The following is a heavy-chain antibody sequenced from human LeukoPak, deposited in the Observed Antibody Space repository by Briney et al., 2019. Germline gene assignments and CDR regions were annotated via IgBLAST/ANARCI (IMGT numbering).Heavy chain of an antibody. CDR3: ATQGGWGGAASIFQY. Sequence: PSETLSLTCTVSGVSISSSNYYWGWIRQPPGKGLEWIGSMYYRGSTYYNPSLKSRVTISVDTSKNQFSLKLSSVTAADTAIFYCATQGGWGGAASIFQYWGQGTLVTVSS. CDR1: GVSISSSNYY. CDR2: MYYRGST. J-gene: IGHJ4*02. V-gene: IGHV4-39*01. D-gene: IGHD1-26*01.